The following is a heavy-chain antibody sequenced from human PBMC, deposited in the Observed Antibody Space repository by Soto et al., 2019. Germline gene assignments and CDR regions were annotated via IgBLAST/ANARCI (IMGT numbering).Heavy chain of an antibody. J-gene: IGHJ4*02. V-gene: IGHV3-23*01. Sequence: EVQLLESGGGLVQPGGSPRLSCAASGFTFNNYAMTWVRQAPGKGLEWVSAISGGGDITSYADSVKGRFTVSRDGSKNTLYLQMSSLRAEDTALYYCAKGRGGSGSLTPRVDFWGQGTLVTVSS. CDR3: AKGRGGSGSLTPRVDF. CDR1: GFTFNNYA. D-gene: IGHD3-10*01. CDR2: ISGGGDIT.